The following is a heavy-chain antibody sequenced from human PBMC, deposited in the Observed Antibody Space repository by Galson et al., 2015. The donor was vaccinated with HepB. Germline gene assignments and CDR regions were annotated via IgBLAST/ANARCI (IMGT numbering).Heavy chain of an antibody. CDR3: GRDVGDCTDGARCDVGNFFDI. Sequence: SVKVSCKASGGTFSSYAISWVRQAPGQGLEWMGRIIPILGIANYAQKIQGRVTITADKSTSTAYMELSSVTAADTAVYYCGRDVGDCTDGARCDVGNFFDIWGQGTMVTVSS. J-gene: IGHJ3*02. D-gene: IGHD2-21*02. V-gene: IGHV1-69*04. CDR2: IIPILGIA. CDR1: GGTFSSYA.